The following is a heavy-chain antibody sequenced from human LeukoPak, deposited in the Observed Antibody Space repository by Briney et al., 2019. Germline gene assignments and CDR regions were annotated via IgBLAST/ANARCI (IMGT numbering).Heavy chain of an antibody. V-gene: IGHV3-30-3*01. D-gene: IGHD3-22*01. CDR1: GFTFSSYA. CDR2: ISYDGGNK. J-gene: IGHJ4*02. Sequence: GRSLRLSCAASGFTFSSYAMHWVRQAPGKGLEWVAVISYDGGNKYYADSVKGRFTISRDNSKNTLYLQMNSLRAEDTAVYYCARVAGVDCDSSGYYPDYWGQGTLVTVSS. CDR3: ARVAGVDCDSSGYYPDY.